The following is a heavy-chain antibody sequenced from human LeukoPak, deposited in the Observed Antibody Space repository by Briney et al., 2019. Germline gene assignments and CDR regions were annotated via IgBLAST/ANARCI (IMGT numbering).Heavy chain of an antibody. CDR2: INWNGGST. CDR1: GFTFDDYG. Sequence: GSLRLSCAASGFTFDDYGMSWVRQAPGKGLEWVSGINWNGGSTGYADSVKGRFTISRDNSKNTLYLQMNSLRAEDTAVYYCAREYEQWLVLGYWGQGTLVTVSS. D-gene: IGHD6-19*01. CDR3: AREYEQWLVLGY. V-gene: IGHV3-20*04. J-gene: IGHJ4*02.